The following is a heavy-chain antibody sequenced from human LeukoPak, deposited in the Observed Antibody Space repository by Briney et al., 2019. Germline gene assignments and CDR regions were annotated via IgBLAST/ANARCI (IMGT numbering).Heavy chain of an antibody. Sequence: GGSLRLSCAASGLTFRQYAMSWVRQAPGKGLEWGSGISGSGDYTYYTDSVKGRFTISRDNSNNTMYLQMNNLRSEDTAVYFCVRDYYGSGTYQGNYYYGMDVWGHGTTVTVSS. V-gene: IGHV3-23*01. D-gene: IGHD3-10*01. J-gene: IGHJ6*02. CDR2: ISGSGDYT. CDR1: GLTFRQYA. CDR3: VRDYYGSGTYQGNYYYGMDV.